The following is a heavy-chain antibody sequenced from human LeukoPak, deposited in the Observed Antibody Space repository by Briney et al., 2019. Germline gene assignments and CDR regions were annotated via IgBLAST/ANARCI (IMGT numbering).Heavy chain of an antibody. CDR2: ISGDGGST. CDR3: AKDIAYGDYPVNWFDP. Sequence: GGSLRLSCAASGFTFDDYDMHWVRQAPGKGLEWVTLISGDGGSTYYADSVKGRFTISRDNSKNSLCLQMNSLRTEDTALYYCAKDIAYGDYPVNWFDPWGQGTLVTVSS. CDR1: GFTFDDYD. J-gene: IGHJ5*02. V-gene: IGHV3-43*02. D-gene: IGHD4-17*01.